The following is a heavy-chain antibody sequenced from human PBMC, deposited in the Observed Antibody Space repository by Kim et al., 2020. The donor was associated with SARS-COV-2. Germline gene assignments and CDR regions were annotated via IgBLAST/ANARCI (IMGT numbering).Heavy chain of an antibody. D-gene: IGHD5-12*01. J-gene: IGHJ4*02. Sequence: GGSLRLSCAASGFTFSSYGMHWVRQAPGKGLEWVAVISYDGSNKYYADSVKGRFTISRDNSKNTLYLQMNSLRAEDTAVYYCAKEEWGYDALSPFDYWGQGTLVTVSS. V-gene: IGHV3-30*18. CDR1: GFTFSSYG. CDR3: AKEEWGYDALSPFDY. CDR2: ISYDGSNK.